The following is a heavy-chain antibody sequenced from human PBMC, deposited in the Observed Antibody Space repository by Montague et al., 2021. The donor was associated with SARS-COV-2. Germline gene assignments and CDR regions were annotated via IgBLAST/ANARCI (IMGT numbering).Heavy chain of an antibody. CDR2: VYWDGDK. CDR1: GFSLSNSGVG. CDR3: EHRQYDFLTGQGGYDY. Sequence: PALVKPTQTLTLTCTFSGFSLSNSGVGVGWIRQPPGKALEWLALVYWDGDKRYSPSLKSRLSITTDTSKNQVVLAMTNVDPVDTATYFCEHRQYDFLTGQGGYDYWGQGVLGTVSS. D-gene: IGHD3/OR15-3a*01. V-gene: IGHV2-5*02. J-gene: IGHJ4*02.